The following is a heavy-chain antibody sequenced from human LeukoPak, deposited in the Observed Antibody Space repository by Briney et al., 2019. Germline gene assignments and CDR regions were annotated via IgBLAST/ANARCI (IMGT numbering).Heavy chain of an antibody. J-gene: IGHJ5*02. CDR1: GYTFTSYG. Sequence: ASVKVSCKASGYTFTSYGISWVRQAPGQGLEWMGWISAYNGNTNYAQKLQGRVTMTTDTSTSTAYMELRSLRSDDTAVYYCARAIYSYGYSRGGSDWFDPWGQGTLVTVSS. CDR2: ISAYNGNT. CDR3: ARAIYSYGYSRGGSDWFDP. V-gene: IGHV1-18*01. D-gene: IGHD5-18*01.